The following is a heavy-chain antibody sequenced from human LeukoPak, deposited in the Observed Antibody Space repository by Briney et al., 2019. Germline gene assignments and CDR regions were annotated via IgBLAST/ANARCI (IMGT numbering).Heavy chain of an antibody. Sequence: ASVKVSCKASGYTFTSYYMHWVRQAPGQGLEWMGIINPSGGSTSYAQKFQGRVTMTRDMSTSTVYMELGSLRSEDTAVYYCARARGKLNYYFDYWGQGTLVTVSS. CDR2: INPSGGST. CDR1: GYTFTSYY. CDR3: ARARGKLNYYFDY. J-gene: IGHJ4*02. V-gene: IGHV1-46*01. D-gene: IGHD1-7*01.